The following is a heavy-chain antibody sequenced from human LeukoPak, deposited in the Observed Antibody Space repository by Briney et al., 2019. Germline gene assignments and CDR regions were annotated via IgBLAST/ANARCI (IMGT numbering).Heavy chain of an antibody. CDR3: ARALGSGYPDY. Sequence: SETLSLTCTVSGASIRISNYYWGWIRQPPGKGLEWIASVYDTGTTYYNPSLKRRVTIFVETSKTQFPLKLSSVTAADTAVYYCARALGSGYPDYWGPGTLVTVSS. V-gene: IGHV4-39*06. CDR2: VYDTGTT. CDR1: GASIRISNYY. D-gene: IGHD5-12*01. J-gene: IGHJ4*02.